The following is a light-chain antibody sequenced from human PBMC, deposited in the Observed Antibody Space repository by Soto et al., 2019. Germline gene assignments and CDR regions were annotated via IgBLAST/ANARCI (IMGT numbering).Light chain of an antibody. J-gene: IGKJ2*01. V-gene: IGKV3-15*01. CDR1: QHVSSN. Sequence: EIVMTQSPATLSVSPGGSATLSCRASQHVSSNLAWYRQKPGQPHTLPIYRASTRATGIPATFSGSGSGTEFTLTISCLQSEDFAVYYCQQYNKWPYTFGQGTKLEI. CDR3: QQYNKWPYT. CDR2: RAS.